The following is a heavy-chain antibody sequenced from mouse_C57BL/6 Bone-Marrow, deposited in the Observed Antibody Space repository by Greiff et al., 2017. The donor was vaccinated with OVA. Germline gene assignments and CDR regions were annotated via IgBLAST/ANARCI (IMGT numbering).Heavy chain of an antibody. D-gene: IGHD2-4*01. CDR3: ASWDYGFAY. CDR2: IDPSDSYT. CDR1: GYTFTSYW. V-gene: IGHV1-69*01. J-gene: IGHJ3*01. Sequence: VQLQQPGAELVMPGASVKLSCKASGYTFTSYWMRWVKQRPGQGLEWIGEIDPSDSYTNYNQKFKGKSTLTVDKSSSTAYMQLSSLTSEDSAVYYCASWDYGFAYWGQGTLVTVSA.